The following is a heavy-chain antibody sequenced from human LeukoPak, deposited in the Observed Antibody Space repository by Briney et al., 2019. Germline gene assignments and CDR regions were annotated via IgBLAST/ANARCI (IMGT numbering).Heavy chain of an antibody. J-gene: IGHJ6*03. CDR1: GYTFTGYY. CDR3: ARDSSYSSSWYGGYYYYYYMDV. V-gene: IGHV1-2*02. D-gene: IGHD6-13*01. CDR2: INPNSGGT. Sequence: ASVKVSCKASGYTFTGYYMHWVRQAPGQGLEWMGWINPNSGGTNYAQKFQGRVTMTRDTSISTAYMELSSLRSEDTAVYYCARDSSYSSSWYGGYYYYYYMDVWGKGTTVTISS.